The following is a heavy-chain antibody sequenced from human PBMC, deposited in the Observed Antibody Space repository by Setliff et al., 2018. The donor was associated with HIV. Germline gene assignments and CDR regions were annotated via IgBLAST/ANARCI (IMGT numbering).Heavy chain of an antibody. CDR3: VRGGGEHYDFLSGRYTPWGDF. CDR2: ISFSGTT. V-gene: IGHV4-34*01. D-gene: IGHD3-3*01. CDR1: GGPLSGYF. Sequence: PSETLSLTCAVYGGPLSGYFWSWIRQSPGKGLEWIGEISFSGTTNYNPSLKSRVTISIDTSKEWFSPQLTSVTRADTATYYCVRGGGEHYDFLSGRYTPWGDFWGQGTLVTVSS. J-gene: IGHJ4*02.